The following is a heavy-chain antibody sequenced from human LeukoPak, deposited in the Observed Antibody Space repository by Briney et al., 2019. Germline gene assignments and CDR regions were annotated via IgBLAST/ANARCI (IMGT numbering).Heavy chain of an antibody. Sequence: SETLSLTCTVSGGSISSYYWSWLRQPPGKGLEWIGYIYYSGSTSYNPSLKSRVTISVDTSKNQFSLKLSSVTAADTAVYYCARDRPYGIAARYYNWFDPWGQGTLVTVSS. CDR2: IYYSGST. V-gene: IGHV4-59*01. D-gene: IGHD6-6*01. CDR1: GGSISSYY. CDR3: ARDRPYGIAARYYNWFDP. J-gene: IGHJ5*02.